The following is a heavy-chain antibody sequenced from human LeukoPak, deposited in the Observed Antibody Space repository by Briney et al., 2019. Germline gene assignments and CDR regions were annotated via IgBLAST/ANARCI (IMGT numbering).Heavy chain of an antibody. CDR1: GYTFTSYY. D-gene: IGHD4-17*01. CDR2: VNPSGGST. J-gene: IGHJ4*02. V-gene: IGHV1-46*01. CDR3: ARDSLYGVVDY. Sequence: ASVKVSCKTSGYTFTSYYIHWARQAPGQGLEWMGIVNPSGGSTSYAQKFQGRVTMTRDTSTSTVYMYLSSLRSEDTAVYYCARDSLYGVVDYWGQGTLVTVSS.